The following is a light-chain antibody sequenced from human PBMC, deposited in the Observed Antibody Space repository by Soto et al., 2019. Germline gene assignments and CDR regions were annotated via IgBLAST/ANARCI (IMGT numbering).Light chain of an antibody. Sequence: EIVLTQSPGTLSFSPGERATLSCRARQTVSSRYLAWYQQKPGQATRLLIYGASNRATGIPDRFSGSGSGTDFTLTITRLEPEDFAVYYCQQYATSPRTFGQGIKVEIK. V-gene: IGKV3-20*01. CDR1: QTVSSRY. J-gene: IGKJ1*01. CDR2: GAS. CDR3: QQYATSPRT.